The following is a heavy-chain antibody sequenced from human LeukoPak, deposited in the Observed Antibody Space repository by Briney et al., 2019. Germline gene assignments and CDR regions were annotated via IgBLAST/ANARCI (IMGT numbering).Heavy chain of an antibody. CDR3: ARGSTDVYWYLDV. V-gene: IGHV4-59*02. J-gene: IGHJ2*01. D-gene: IGHD1-26*01. CDR1: GSSVSTFY. CDR2: VHDTGST. Sequence: SETLSLTCIVSGSSVSTFYWSWLRQSPGTGLEWIGFVHDTGSTAYNPSLKSRVTISLETSKNQLSLMLASVTAADTAMYYCARGSTDVYWYLDVWGRGTLVTVSS.